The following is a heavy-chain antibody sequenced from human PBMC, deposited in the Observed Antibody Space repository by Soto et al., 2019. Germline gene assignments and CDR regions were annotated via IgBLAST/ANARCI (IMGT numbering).Heavy chain of an antibody. V-gene: IGHV3-30*18. CDR2: ISYDGSNK. CDR3: AKDNTHCSGGSCYGCDY. CDR1: GFTFSSYG. D-gene: IGHD2-15*01. J-gene: IGHJ4*02. Sequence: TGGSLRLSCAASGFTFSSYGMHWVRQAPGKGLEWVAVISYDGSNKYYADSVKGRFTISRDNSKNTLYLQMDSLRAEDTAVYYCAKDNTHCSGGSCYGCDYWGQGTLVTVSS.